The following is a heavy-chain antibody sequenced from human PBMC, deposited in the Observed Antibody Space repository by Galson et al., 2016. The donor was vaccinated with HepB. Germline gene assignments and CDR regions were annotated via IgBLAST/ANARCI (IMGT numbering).Heavy chain of an antibody. V-gene: IGHV3-23*01. CDR2: IGALATGGPT. J-gene: IGHJ4*02. CDR1: GFTFNNYA. Sequence: SLRLSCAVSGFTFNNYAVSWVRQVPGKGLEWVSTIGALATGGPTYYADSVKGRFSISTDNSANTLHLEMNRLTPEDTAIYYCAKDWAVAGADIGSFDSWGQGELVIVSS. D-gene: IGHD2-15*01. CDR3: AKDWAVAGADIGSFDS.